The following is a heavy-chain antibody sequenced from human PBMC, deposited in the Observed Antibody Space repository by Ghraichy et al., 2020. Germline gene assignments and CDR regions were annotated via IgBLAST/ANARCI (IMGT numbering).Heavy chain of an antibody. D-gene: IGHD1-26*01. V-gene: IGHV3-23*01. CDR2: IEGSGGST. Sequence: GGSLRLSCAASGFTFSNYVMSWVRQAPGKGLEWLSGIEGSGGSTYFADSVKGRFTISRDNSKNTLYLQMNSLRAEDTAVYYCAKDHSGTYFWGQGTLVTVSS. J-gene: IGHJ4*02. CDR3: AKDHSGTYF. CDR1: GFTFSNYV.